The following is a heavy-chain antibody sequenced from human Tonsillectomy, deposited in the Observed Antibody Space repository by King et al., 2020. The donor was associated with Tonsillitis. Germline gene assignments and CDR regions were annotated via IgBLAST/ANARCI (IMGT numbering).Heavy chain of an antibody. CDR1: GGSISSSSYY. J-gene: IGHJ4*02. V-gene: IGHV4-39*01. Sequence: QLQESGPGLVKPSETLSLTCTVSGGSISSSSYYWGWIRQPPGKGLEWIGSIYYSGSTYYNPSLKSRVTISVDTSKNQFSLKLSSVTAADTAVYYCAGFDILTDEPFDYWGQGTLVTVSS. CDR3: AGFDILTDEPFDY. D-gene: IGHD3-9*01. CDR2: IYYSGST.